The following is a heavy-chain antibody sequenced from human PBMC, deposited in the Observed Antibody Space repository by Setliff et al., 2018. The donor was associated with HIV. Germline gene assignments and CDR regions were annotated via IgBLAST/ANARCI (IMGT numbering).Heavy chain of an antibody. CDR3: ARGISANTYWHGAPYNWFDP. J-gene: IGHJ5*02. D-gene: IGHD2-8*01. Sequence: SETLSLTCTVSGGSIYSGSYYWSWIRQPAGKGLEWIGRIYTSGSTNYNPSLKNRVAMSMDTSRNQFSLRLKSVSAADTAIYYCARGISANTYWHGAPYNWFDPWGQGTLVTVSS. CDR1: GGSIYSGSYY. V-gene: IGHV4-61*02. CDR2: IYTSGST.